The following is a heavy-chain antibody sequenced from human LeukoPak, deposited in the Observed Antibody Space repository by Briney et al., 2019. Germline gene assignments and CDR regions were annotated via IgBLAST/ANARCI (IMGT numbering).Heavy chain of an antibody. J-gene: IGHJ4*02. Sequence: GGSLRLSCAASGFTFSSYGMHWVRQAPGKGLEWVAVISYDGSNKYYADSVKGRFTISRGNSKNTLYLQMNSLRAEDTAVYYCAKELRDGYNRSDYWGRGTLVTVSS. CDR2: ISYDGSNK. CDR1: GFTFSSYG. V-gene: IGHV3-30*18. D-gene: IGHD5-24*01. CDR3: AKELRDGYNRSDY.